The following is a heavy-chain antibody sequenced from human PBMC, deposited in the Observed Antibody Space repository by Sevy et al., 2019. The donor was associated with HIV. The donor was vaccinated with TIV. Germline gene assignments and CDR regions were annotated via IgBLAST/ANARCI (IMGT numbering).Heavy chain of an antibody. CDR2: ISSSGSTI. Sequence: GGSLRLSCAASGFTFSDYYMSWIRQAPGKGLEWVSYISSSGSTIYYADSVKGRFTISRDNANNSLYLQMNSLRAEDTAVYYCARDRVPNLGMIVVSDAFDIWGQGTMVTVSS. CDR3: ARDRVPNLGMIVVSDAFDI. V-gene: IGHV3-11*01. J-gene: IGHJ3*02. CDR1: GFTFSDYY. D-gene: IGHD3-22*01.